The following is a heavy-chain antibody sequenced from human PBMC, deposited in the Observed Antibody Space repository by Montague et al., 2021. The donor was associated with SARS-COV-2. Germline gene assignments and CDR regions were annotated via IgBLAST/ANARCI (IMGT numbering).Heavy chain of an antibody. D-gene: IGHD3-22*01. CDR1: GGSISSYY. J-gene: IGHJ4*02. CDR2: IYYSGRT. Sequence: SETLSLTCTVSGGSISSYYWNWIRQPPGKGLEWIGYIYYSGRTNXNPSLKSRVTISVDTSKNQLSLKLSSVTAADTAVYYCARGGGSGYRYYFDYWGQGSLVTVSS. V-gene: IGHV4-59*01. CDR3: ARGGGSGYRYYFDY.